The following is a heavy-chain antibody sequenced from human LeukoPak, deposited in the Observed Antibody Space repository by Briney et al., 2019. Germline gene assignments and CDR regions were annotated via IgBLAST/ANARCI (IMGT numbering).Heavy chain of an antibody. Sequence: SETLSLTCTVSRGSIRTYYWSWIRQSPGKGLEWIGYIYYTGSTNYNSSLKSRVTISVDTSKNQFSLKLSSVTAADTAVYYCARGRVGATADYWGQGTLVTVSS. J-gene: IGHJ4*02. CDR2: IYYTGST. CDR3: ARGRVGATADY. CDR1: RGSIRTYY. D-gene: IGHD1-26*01. V-gene: IGHV4-59*01.